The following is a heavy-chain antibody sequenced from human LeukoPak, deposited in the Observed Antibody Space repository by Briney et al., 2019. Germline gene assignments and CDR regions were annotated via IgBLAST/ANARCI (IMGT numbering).Heavy chain of an antibody. V-gene: IGHV3-73*01. CDR3: TRHVEYSSSRLDWFDP. D-gene: IGHD6-6*01. CDR1: GFTFSGSA. Sequence: GGSLRLSCAASGFTFSGSAMHWDRQASGKGLEWVGRIRSKANSYATAYAASVKGRFTISRDDSKNTAYLQTNSLKTEDTAVYYRTRHVEYSSSRLDWFDPWGQGTLVTVSS. CDR2: IRSKANSYAT. J-gene: IGHJ5*02.